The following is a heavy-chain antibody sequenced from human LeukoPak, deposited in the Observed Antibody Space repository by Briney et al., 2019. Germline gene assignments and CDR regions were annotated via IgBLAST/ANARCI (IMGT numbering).Heavy chain of an antibody. V-gene: IGHV3-53*01. CDR1: GFIVSHNY. D-gene: IGHD2-15*01. CDR3: AKDLRDIVVVVAADYSDAFDI. J-gene: IGHJ3*02. CDR2: IYIDGTT. Sequence: GGFLRLSCAASGFIVSHNYMTWVRQAPGKGLEWISVIYIDGTTYYADSVKGRFTISRDQANNTLYLQMNTLRDEDTAVYYCAKDLRDIVVVVAADYSDAFDIWGQGTMVTVSS.